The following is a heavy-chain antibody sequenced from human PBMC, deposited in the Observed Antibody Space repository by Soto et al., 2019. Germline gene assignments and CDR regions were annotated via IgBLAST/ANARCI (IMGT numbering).Heavy chain of an antibody. CDR2: ISGSGGST. J-gene: IGHJ4*02. D-gene: IGHD5-12*01. CDR3: AKQKSSYDSYFDY. CDR1: GFTFSSYC. V-gene: IGHV3-23*01. Sequence: GGPLRLSFAASGFTFSSYCMSWVRQAPGKGLEWVSAISGSGGSTYYADSVKGRFTISRDNSKNTLYLQMNSLRAEDTAVYYCAKQKSSYDSYFDYWGQGTLVTVSS.